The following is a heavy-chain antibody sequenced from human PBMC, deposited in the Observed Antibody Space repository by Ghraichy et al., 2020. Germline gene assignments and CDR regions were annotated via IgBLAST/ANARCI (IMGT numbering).Heavy chain of an antibody. J-gene: IGHJ3*01. Sequence: SGPTLVKPTQALTLTCTFSGFSLNTHGVGVGWLRQPPGKALEWLALIYWDHDERYSPSLRSRLTITKDTSKNQVVLTMTDMDPVDTATYYCAHRGEVNDRVGAFCFWGQGAMVTVSS. CDR3: AHRGEVNDRVGAFCF. CDR1: GFSLNTHGVG. CDR2: IYWDHDE. D-gene: IGHD1-1*01. V-gene: IGHV2-5*02.